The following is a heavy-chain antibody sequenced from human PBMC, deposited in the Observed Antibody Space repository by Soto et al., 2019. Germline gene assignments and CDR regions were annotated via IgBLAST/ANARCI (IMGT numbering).Heavy chain of an antibody. CDR1: GFTVSSNY. J-gene: IGHJ3*02. V-gene: IGHV3-53*04. Sequence: GGSLRLSCAASGFTVSSNYMNWVRQAPGKGLEWVSVIYSGGSTYYADSVKGRFTISRHNSKNTLYLQMNSLRAEDTAVYYCASVYSGYDYPNPLAIWAQGTIVTVSS. CDR3: ASVYSGYDYPNPLAI. CDR2: IYSGGST. D-gene: IGHD5-12*01.